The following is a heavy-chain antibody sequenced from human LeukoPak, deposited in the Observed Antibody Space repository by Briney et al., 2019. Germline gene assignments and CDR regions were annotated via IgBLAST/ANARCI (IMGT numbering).Heavy chain of an antibody. CDR2: IRSDGNNK. CDR1: GFTFSSYG. D-gene: IGHD3-22*01. CDR3: ARDTGDYYDSSGYYYAGWFDP. Sequence: GGSLRLSCAASGFTFSSYGMHWVRQAPGKGLEWVAFIRSDGNNKFYADSLKGRFTVSRDNSRNNVYLQMNSLRIGDTAVYYCARDTGDYYDSSGYYYAGWFDPWGQGTLVTVSA. J-gene: IGHJ5*02. V-gene: IGHV3-30*02.